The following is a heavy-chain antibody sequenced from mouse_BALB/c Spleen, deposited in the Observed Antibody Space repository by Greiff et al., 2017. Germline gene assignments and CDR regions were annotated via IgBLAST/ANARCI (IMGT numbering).Heavy chain of an antibody. CDR3: ARKGVVATDY. Sequence: QVQLKQPGAELVKPGASVKLSCKASGYTFTSYWMHWVKQRPGQGLEWIGEIDPSDSYTNYNQKFKGKATLTVDKSSSTAYMQLSSLTSEDSAVYYCARKGVVATDYWGQGTTLTVSS. V-gene: IGHV1-69*02. D-gene: IGHD1-1*01. J-gene: IGHJ2*01. CDR1: GYTFTSYW. CDR2: IDPSDSYT.